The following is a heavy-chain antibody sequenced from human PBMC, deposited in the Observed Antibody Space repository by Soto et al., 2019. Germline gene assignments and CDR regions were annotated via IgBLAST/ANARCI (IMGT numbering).Heavy chain of an antibody. CDR3: ANAGYSSGWWLIDI. V-gene: IGHV3-23*01. D-gene: IGHD6-19*01. J-gene: IGHJ3*02. CDR1: GFTFSSYA. Sequence: PGGSLRLSCAASGFTFSSYAMSWVRQAPGKGLEWVSAISGSGGSTYYADSVKGRFTISRDNSKNTLYLQMNSLRAEDTAVYYCANAGYSSGWWLIDIWGQGTMVTVSS. CDR2: ISGSGGST.